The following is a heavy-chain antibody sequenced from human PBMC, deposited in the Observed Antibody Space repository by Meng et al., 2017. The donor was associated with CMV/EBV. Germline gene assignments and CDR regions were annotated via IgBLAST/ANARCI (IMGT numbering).Heavy chain of an antibody. J-gene: IGHJ4*02. D-gene: IGHD3-3*01. CDR1: GGSLSSGDYY. CDR2: IYYSGST. Sequence: QVMLQASGPSRGNPFMTLSLRCTVPGGSLSSGDYYWSWIRQPPGKGLEWLGYIYYSGSTYYNPSLKSRVTISVDTSKNQFSLKLSSVTAAGTAVYYCARDNRRGGVDYWGQGTLVTVSS. CDR3: ARDNRRGGVDY. V-gene: IGHV4-30-4*08.